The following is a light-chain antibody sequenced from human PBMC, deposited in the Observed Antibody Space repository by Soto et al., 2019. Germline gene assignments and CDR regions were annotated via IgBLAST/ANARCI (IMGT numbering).Light chain of an antibody. CDR3: QQYNSYSRP. J-gene: IGKJ1*01. Sequence: DIQMPQSPSTLSASVGDRVTITCRASQSISSWLAWYQQKPGKAPKLLIYDASSLESGVPSRFSGSGSGTEFTLTISSLQPDDFATYYCQQYNSYSRPFGQGTKVEIK. CDR2: DAS. V-gene: IGKV1-5*01. CDR1: QSISSW.